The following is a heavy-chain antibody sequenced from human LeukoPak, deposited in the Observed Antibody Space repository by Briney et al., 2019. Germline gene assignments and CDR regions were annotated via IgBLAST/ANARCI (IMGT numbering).Heavy chain of an antibody. Sequence: SETLSLTCTVSGDSISTYYWSWIRQPPGKGLEWIAYMSYSGNTNYNPSLKSRVTISIDTSKNQFSLKLSSVTAADTAVYYCARDLDNSGWYVFDYWGQGNLVTVSS. CDR1: GDSISTYY. D-gene: IGHD6-19*01. CDR3: ARDLDNSGWYVFDY. J-gene: IGHJ4*02. V-gene: IGHV4-59*01. CDR2: MSYSGNT.